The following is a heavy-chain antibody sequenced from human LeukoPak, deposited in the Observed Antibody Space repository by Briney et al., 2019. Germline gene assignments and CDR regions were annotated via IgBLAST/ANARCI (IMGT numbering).Heavy chain of an antibody. D-gene: IGHD3-3*01. J-gene: IGHJ4*02. Sequence: GASVTVSCTASGYTFTGYYMYWVRQPPAQGLEWMGFINLNTGGTIYAQTFQARVTMTRDTYISTVYMELRGLISDDTAVYYCARRYDFWSGYPTAFDYWGQGTLVTVSS. V-gene: IGHV1-2*02. CDR3: ARRYDFWSGYPTAFDY. CDR1: GYTFTGYY. CDR2: INLNTGGT.